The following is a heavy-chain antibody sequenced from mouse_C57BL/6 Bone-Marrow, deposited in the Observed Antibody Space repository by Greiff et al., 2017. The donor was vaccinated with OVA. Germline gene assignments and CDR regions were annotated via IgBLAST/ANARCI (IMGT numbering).Heavy chain of an antibody. V-gene: IGHV5-9*01. Sequence: DVKLVESGGGLVKPGGSLKLSCAASGFTFSSYTMSWVRQTPEKRLAWVATISGGGGNTYYPDSVKGRFTISRDNAKNTLYLHMSSLRSEDTALYYCARGGFDVWGTGTTVTVSS. CDR1: GFTFSSYT. CDR2: ISGGGGNT. CDR3: ARGGFDV. J-gene: IGHJ1*03.